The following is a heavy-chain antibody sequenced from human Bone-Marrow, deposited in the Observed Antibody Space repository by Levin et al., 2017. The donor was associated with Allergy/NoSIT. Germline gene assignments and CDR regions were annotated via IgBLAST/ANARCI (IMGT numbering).Heavy chain of an antibody. CDR2: IIYDGTKQ. J-gene: IGHJ4*02. D-gene: IGHD3-10*02. CDR3: TRDMSL. V-gene: IGHV3-30*04. Sequence: PGGSLRLSCAASGFSFSAYAMHWVRQAPGKGPEWLAVIIYDGTKQNYVDSVKGRFTISRDNSRNTLYLQMNSLRLEDTARYYCTRDMSLWGQGTLVTVSP. CDR1: GFSFSAYA.